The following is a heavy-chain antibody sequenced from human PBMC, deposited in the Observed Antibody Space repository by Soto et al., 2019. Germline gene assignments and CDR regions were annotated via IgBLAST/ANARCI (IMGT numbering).Heavy chain of an antibody. Sequence: SETLSLTCTVSGGSISSSSYYWGWIRQPPGKGLEWIGSIYHSENTYYNPSLKSRVTISVDTSKNQFSLRLTSVTAADTAVYYCATHPPYGPLDHWGQGTLVTVSS. D-gene: IGHD4-17*01. CDR2: IYHSENT. CDR1: GGSISSSSYY. CDR3: ATHPPYGPLDH. V-gene: IGHV4-39*01. J-gene: IGHJ4*02.